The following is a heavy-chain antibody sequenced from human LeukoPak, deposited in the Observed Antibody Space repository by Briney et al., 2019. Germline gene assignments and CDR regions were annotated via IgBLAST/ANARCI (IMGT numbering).Heavy chain of an antibody. D-gene: IGHD3-10*01. V-gene: IGHV4-34*01. Sequence: SETLSLTCAVYGGSFSGYYWSWIRQPPGKGLEWIGEINHSGSTNYNPSLKSRVTISVDTSKNQFSLKLSSVTAADTAVYYCARGTLWFGELLSRYFQHWGQGTLVTVPS. CDR2: INHSGST. CDR1: GGSFSGYY. CDR3: ARGTLWFGELLSRYFQH. J-gene: IGHJ1*01.